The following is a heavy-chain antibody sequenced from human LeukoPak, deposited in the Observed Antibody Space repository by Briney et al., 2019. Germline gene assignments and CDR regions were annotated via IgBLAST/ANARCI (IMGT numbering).Heavy chain of an antibody. V-gene: IGHV4-61*02. CDR3: ARDQGFWSGYYSGYFDY. D-gene: IGHD3-3*01. J-gene: IGHJ4*02. CDR2: IYTRGSA. Sequence: PSQTLSLTCTVSGGSISSGSYDWSWIRQPAGKGLEWIGRIYTRGSANFNPSPKGRVTISLDTSKNQFSLKLNSVTAADTAVYYCARDQGFWSGYYSGYFDYWGQGTLVTVSS. CDR1: GGSISSGSYD.